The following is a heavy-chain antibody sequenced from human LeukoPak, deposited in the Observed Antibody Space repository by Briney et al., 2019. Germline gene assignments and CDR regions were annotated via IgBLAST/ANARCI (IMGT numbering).Heavy chain of an antibody. V-gene: IGHV1-8*01. Sequence: ASVKVSCKASGYTFISYDINWVRQATGQGLEWMGWMNPNGGNTGYAQKFQGRVTMTRNTSISTAYMELSSLRSEDTAVYYCARKSTSSGWFAFDYWGQGTLVTVSS. J-gene: IGHJ4*02. D-gene: IGHD6-19*01. CDR2: MNPNGGNT. CDR3: ARKSTSSGWFAFDY. CDR1: GYTFISYD.